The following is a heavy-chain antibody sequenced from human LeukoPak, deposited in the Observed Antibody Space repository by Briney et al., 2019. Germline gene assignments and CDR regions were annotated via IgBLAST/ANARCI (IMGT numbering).Heavy chain of an antibody. CDR3: ASAAASYNWFDP. D-gene: IGHD6-13*01. V-gene: IGHV1-69*04. J-gene: IGHJ5*02. CDR1: GGTFSSYA. CDR2: IIPILDIA. Sequence: ASVKVSCKASGGTFSSYAISWVRQAPGQGLEWMGRIIPILDIANYAQKFQGRVTITADKSTSTAYMELSSLRSEDTAVYYCASAAASYNWFDPWGQGTLVTVSS.